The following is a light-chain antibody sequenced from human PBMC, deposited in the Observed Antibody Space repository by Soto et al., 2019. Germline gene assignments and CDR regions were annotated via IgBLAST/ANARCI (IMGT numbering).Light chain of an antibody. CDR3: SSFAGNNNLV. CDR2: EVS. V-gene: IGLV2-8*01. CDR1: SSDVGGYNY. J-gene: IGLJ2*01. Sequence: QYALTQPPSASGSPGQSVTISCPGTSSDVGGYNYVSWYQQHPGKAPKLMISEVSKRPSGVPDRFSGSKSGNTASLTVSGLQAEDEADYYCSSFAGNNNLVFGGGTKLTVL.